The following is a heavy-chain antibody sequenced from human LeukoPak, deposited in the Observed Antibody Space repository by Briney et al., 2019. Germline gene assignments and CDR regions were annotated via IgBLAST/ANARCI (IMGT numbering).Heavy chain of an antibody. J-gene: IGHJ6*03. CDR3: ARRVVVAAKDYYYYYMDV. V-gene: IGHV4-59*08. Sequence: PSETLSLTCTVSGGSINSYYWSWIRQPPGKELEWIGYIYYSGSTNYNPSLKSRVTISVDTSKNQFSLKLSSVTAADTAVYYCARRVVVAAKDYYYYYMDVWGKGTTVTVSS. D-gene: IGHD2-15*01. CDR2: IYYSGST. CDR1: GGSINSYY.